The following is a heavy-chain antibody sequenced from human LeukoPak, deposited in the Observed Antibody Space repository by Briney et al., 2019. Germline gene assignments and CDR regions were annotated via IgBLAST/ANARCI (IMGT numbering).Heavy chain of an antibody. D-gene: IGHD3-22*01. CDR3: ARVPYYDSSGYYYYYMDV. CDR2: INPSGGST. CDR1: GYTFTSYY. J-gene: IGHJ6*03. V-gene: IGHV1-46*01. Sequence: ASVKVSCKASGYTFTSYYMHWVRQAPGQGLEWMGIINPSGGSTSYAQKFQGRVTMTRDTSISTAYMELSRLRSDDTAVYYCARVPYYDSSGYYYYYMDVWGKGTTVTISS.